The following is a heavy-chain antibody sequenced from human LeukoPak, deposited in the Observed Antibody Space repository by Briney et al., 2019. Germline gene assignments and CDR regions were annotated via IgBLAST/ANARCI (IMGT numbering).Heavy chain of an antibody. CDR1: GYSFTSYA. CDR2: INTNTGNP. D-gene: IGHD3-9*01. Sequence: ASVKVSCKASGYSFTSYAMNWVRQAPGQGLEWMGWINTNTGNPTYAQGFTGRFVFSLDTSVSTAYLQISSLKAEDTAVYYCARAWTYYDILSGPILDYWGQGTLVTVSS. V-gene: IGHV7-4-1*02. CDR3: ARAWTYYDILSGPILDY. J-gene: IGHJ4*02.